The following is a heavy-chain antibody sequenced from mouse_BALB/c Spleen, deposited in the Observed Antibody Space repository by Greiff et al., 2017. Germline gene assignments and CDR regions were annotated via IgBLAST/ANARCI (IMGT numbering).Heavy chain of an antibody. D-gene: IGHD2-1*01. Sequence: VQLQQSGAELARPGASVKMSCKASGYTFTSYTMHWVKQRPGQGLEWIGYINPSSGYTNYNQKFKDKATLTADKSSSTAYMQLSSLTSEDSAVYYCARTSRYYGNYVRDIDGWGAGTAVTVSS. V-gene: IGHV1-4*01. CDR1: GYTFTSYT. CDR2: INPSSGYT. J-gene: IGHJ1*01. CDR3: ARTSRYYGNYVRDIDG.